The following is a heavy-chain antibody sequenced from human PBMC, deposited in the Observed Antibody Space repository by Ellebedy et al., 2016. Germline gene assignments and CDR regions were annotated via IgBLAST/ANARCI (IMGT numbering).Heavy chain of an antibody. Sequence: SETLSLTXTVSGYSISSGYYWVWIRQAPGKGLEWIASIYRSGSTYYNPSLRSRVAISVDTSKNQFSLKLSSVTAADTAMYYCAREARTPMVWGVTEDVWGQGTTVTVSS. CDR2: IYRSGST. J-gene: IGHJ6*02. CDR1: GYSISSGYY. D-gene: IGHD3-10*01. CDR3: AREARTPMVWGVTEDV. V-gene: IGHV4-38-2*02.